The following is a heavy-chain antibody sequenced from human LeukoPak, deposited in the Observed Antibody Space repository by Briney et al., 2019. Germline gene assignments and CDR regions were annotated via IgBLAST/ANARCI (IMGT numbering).Heavy chain of an antibody. CDR3: ARAGRPDPFAPYNWFDP. J-gene: IGHJ5*02. Sequence: SETLSLTCTVSGGSISSGDYYWSWIRQPPGKGLEWIGYIYYSGSTYYNPSLKSRVTISVDTSKNQFSLKLSSVTAADTAVYYCARAGRPDPFAPYNWFDPWGQGTLVTVSS. CDR2: IYYSGST. V-gene: IGHV4-30-4*08. D-gene: IGHD3-10*01. CDR1: GGSISSGDYY.